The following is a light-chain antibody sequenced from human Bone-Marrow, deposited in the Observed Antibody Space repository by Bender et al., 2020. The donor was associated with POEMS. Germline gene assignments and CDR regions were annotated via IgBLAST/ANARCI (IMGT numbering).Light chain of an antibody. V-gene: IGLV1-44*01. CDR1: SSNIGAHA. CDR3: AAWDDSLTAWV. CDR2: GDN. Sequence: QSVLTQPPSASGTPGQRVTISCSGGSSNIGAHAVNWYQHLPGTAPKLLMYGDNNRPSGVPDHFSGSKSGNTASLTVSGLHSGDEADYYCAAWDDSLTAWVFGGGTKVTAL. J-gene: IGLJ3*02.